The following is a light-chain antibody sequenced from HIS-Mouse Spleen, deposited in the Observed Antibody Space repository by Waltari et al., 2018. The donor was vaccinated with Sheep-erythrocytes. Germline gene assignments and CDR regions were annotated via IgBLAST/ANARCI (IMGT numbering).Light chain of an antibody. Sequence: DIVMTQSPLSLPVTPGEPASISCRSSRSLLHSNGYNYLDWYLQKPGQSPQLLIYLGSNRASGVPERFSGSGSGTDFTLKISRVEAEDVGVYYCMQALQTPLTFGGGTKVEIK. V-gene: IGKV2-28*01. CDR3: MQALQTPLT. J-gene: IGKJ4*01. CDR2: LGS. CDR1: RSLLHSNGYNY.